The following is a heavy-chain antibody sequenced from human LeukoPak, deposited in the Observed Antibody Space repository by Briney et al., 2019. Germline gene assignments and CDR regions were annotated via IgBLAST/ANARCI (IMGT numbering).Heavy chain of an antibody. CDR3: ARAPRRGVMDV. V-gene: IGHV3-7*01. CDR1: GFSFSSHW. J-gene: IGHJ6*03. CDR2: IKQDGSEK. Sequence: GGSLRLSCAASGFSFSSHWMSWARQAPGKGLEWVANIKQDGSEKYYVDSVKGRFTISRDNAQNSLHLQMNSLRAEDTAVYYCARAPRRGVMDVWGKGTTVSVSS. D-gene: IGHD3-10*01.